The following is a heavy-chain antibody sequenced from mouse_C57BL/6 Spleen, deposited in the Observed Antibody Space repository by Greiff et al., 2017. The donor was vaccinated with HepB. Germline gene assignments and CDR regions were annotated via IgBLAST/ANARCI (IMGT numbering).Heavy chain of an antibody. V-gene: IGHV1-64*01. CDR1: GYTFTSYW. D-gene: IGHD1-1*01. CDR2: IHPNSGST. CDR3: ADYYGSSLDY. Sequence: QVQLQQPGAELVKPGASVKLSCKASGYTFTSYWMHWVKQRPGQGLEWIGMIHPNSGSTNYNEKFKSKATLTVDKSSSTAYMQRSSLTSEDSAVYYCADYYGSSLDYWGQGTSVTVSS. J-gene: IGHJ4*01.